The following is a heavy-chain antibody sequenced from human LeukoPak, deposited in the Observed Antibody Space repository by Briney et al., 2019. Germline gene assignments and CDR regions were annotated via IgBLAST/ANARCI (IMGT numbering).Heavy chain of an antibody. CDR1: GFTFSSNA. Sequence: GGSLRLSSAASGFTFSSNAMSWVRQAPGQGLEWVSTINSGGKSYYAGSVKGRFTISRDNSKNTLYLQMNSLRAEDTAVYYCARDQRYFDYWGQGTLVTVSS. CDR3: ARDQRYFDY. CDR2: INSGGKS. V-gene: IGHV3-23*01. D-gene: IGHD2-15*01. J-gene: IGHJ4*02.